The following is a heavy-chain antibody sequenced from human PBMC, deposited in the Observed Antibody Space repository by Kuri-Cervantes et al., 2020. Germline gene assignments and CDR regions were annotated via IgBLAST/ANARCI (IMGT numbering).Heavy chain of an antibody. D-gene: IGHD6-19*01. J-gene: IGHJ4*02. CDR3: AKGYEHWLTPFDY. CDR2: INSDGSTT. V-gene: IGHV3-74*01. CDR1: GFTFSSYW. Sequence: GESLKISCAASGFTFSSYWMYWVRQTPGKGLVWVSRINSDGSTTTYADSVKGRFTISRDTSKNTLYLQMNSLRAEDTAVHYCAKGYEHWLTPFDYWGQGTLVTVSS.